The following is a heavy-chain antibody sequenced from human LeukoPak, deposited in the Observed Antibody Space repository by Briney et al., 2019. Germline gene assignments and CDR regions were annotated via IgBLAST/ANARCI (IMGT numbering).Heavy chain of an antibody. V-gene: IGHV3-20*04. CDR2: INWNGGST. J-gene: IGHJ4*02. Sequence: GGSLRLSCAASGFTFDDYGMSWVRQAPGKGLEWVSGINWNGGSTGYADSVKGRFTISRDNAKNSLYLQMNSLGAEDTALYYCARVDYYDSSGYYRYYFDYWGQGTLVTVSS. CDR1: GFTFDDYG. D-gene: IGHD3-22*01. CDR3: ARVDYYDSSGYYRYYFDY.